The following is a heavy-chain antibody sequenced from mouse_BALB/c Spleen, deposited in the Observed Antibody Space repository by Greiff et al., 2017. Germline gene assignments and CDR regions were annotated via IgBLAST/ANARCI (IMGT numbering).Heavy chain of an antibody. J-gene: IGHJ4*01. CDR1: GFNIKDYY. CDR2: IDPENGNT. D-gene: IGHD2-4*01. Sequence: EVKLMESGAELVRPGALVKLSCKASGFNIKDYYMHWVKQRPEQGLEWIGWIDPENGNTIYDPKFQGKASITADTSSNTAYLQLSSLTSEDTAVYYCARGDYDLFYAMDYWGQGTSVTVSS. V-gene: IGHV14-1*02. CDR3: ARGDYDLFYAMDY.